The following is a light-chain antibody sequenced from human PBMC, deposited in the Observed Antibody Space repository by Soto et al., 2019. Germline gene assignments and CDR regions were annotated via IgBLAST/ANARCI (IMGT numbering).Light chain of an antibody. Sequence: EIVMTQSPATLSVSPGERATLSCRASQSVSSNLAWYQQKPGQAPRLLIYAASTRATGIPARFSGSGSGTEFTLTISSLQSEDFAVYYCQRYNAWPITFGQGTRLDIK. CDR3: QRYNAWPIT. J-gene: IGKJ5*01. CDR1: QSVSSN. V-gene: IGKV3-15*01. CDR2: AAS.